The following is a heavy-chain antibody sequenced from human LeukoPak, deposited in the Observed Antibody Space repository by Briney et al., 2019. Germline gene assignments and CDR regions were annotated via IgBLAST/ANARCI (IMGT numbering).Heavy chain of an antibody. CDR3: ARGEGVVVVAANDY. J-gene: IGHJ4*02. V-gene: IGHV1-8*01. D-gene: IGHD2-15*01. CDR2: MNPNSGNT. Sequence: GASVTVSCKASGYTFTSYDINWVRQATGQGLEWMGWMNPNSGNTGYAQKFQGRVTMTRNTSISTAYMELSSLRSEDTAVYYCARGEGVVVVAANDYWGQGTLVTVSS. CDR1: GYTFTSYD.